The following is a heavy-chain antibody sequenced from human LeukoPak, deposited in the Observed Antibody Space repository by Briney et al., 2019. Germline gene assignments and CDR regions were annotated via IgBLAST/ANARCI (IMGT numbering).Heavy chain of an antibody. D-gene: IGHD3-10*01. CDR1: GYTFTGHY. CDR2: INPNSGGT. Sequence: AASVKVSCKASGYTFTGHYMHWVRQAPGQGPEWMGWINPNSGGTRYAQKFQGRVTMTRDTSISTAYMELTRLRSDDTAVYYCARDAESLITLNRGVIVNWFDPWGQGTLVTVSS. V-gene: IGHV1-2*02. J-gene: IGHJ5*02. CDR3: ARDAESLITLNRGVIVNWFDP.